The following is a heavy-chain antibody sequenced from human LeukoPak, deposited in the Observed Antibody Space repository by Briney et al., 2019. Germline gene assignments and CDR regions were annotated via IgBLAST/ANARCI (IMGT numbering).Heavy chain of an antibody. V-gene: IGHV3-74*01. CDR2: MNIDGSST. Sequence: SGGSLRLSRAGSGFSFNKYWMHWVRQAPGKGLVWVSRMNIDGSSTSYADSVKGRFTISRDNAKNTLYLQMNSLRAEDTAVYYCARVYMTGTSFDSWGQGTLVTVSS. D-gene: IGHD3-9*01. J-gene: IGHJ4*02. CDR3: ARVYMTGTSFDS. CDR1: GFSFNKYW.